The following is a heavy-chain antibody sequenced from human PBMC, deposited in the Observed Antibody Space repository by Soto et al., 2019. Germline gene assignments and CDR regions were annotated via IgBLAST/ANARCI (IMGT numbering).Heavy chain of an antibody. V-gene: IGHV3-66*01. D-gene: IGHD3-9*01. Sequence: PGGSLRLSCAASGFTVSSNYMSWVRQAPGKGLEWVSVIYSGGSTYYADSVKGRFTISRDNSKNTLYLQMNSLRAEDTAVYYCARDRDDILTGYYMDVWGKGTTVTVSS. J-gene: IGHJ6*03. CDR1: GFTVSSNY. CDR3: ARDRDDILTGYYMDV. CDR2: IYSGGST.